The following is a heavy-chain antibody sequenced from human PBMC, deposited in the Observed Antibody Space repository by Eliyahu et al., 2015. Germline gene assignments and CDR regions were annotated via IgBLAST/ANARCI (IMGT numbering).Heavy chain of an antibody. V-gene: IGHV1-69*01. CDR3: ARDLGDGDYYFYY. D-gene: IGHD4-17*01. Sequence: QVQLVQSGAEVKKPGSSVKVSCKASGGXFNKYAINWVRQAPGQGPQWMGGIIPIFGTANYAQKFQGRVTITADESTSTAYMELSSLRSEDTAVYFCARDLGDGDYYFYYWGQGTLVTVSS. CDR2: IIPIFGTA. J-gene: IGHJ4*02. CDR1: GGXFNKYA.